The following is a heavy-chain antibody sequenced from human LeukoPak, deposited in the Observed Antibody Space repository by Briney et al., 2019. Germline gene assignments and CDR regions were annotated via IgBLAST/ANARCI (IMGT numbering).Heavy chain of an antibody. J-gene: IGHJ4*02. CDR2: VNQDGSEK. Sequence: HPGGSLRLSCAASGFTFNNYWMTWVRQAPGKGLEWVANVNQDGSEKYYVDSVKGRFTISRDNAKNSLYLQMNGLRAEDTAVYYCARGSWFHFDFWGQGTLVTVSS. V-gene: IGHV3-7*01. CDR3: ARGSWFHFDF. D-gene: IGHD3-10*01. CDR1: GFTFNNYW.